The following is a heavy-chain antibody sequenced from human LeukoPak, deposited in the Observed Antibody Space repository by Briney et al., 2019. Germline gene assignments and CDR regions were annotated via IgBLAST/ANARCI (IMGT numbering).Heavy chain of an antibody. CDR1: GFTFSDYY. J-gene: IGHJ4*02. CDR3: AKDTEAVAGTGGFDY. V-gene: IGHV3-11*01. D-gene: IGHD6-19*01. CDR2: ISSSGSTI. Sequence: GSLRLSCAASGFTFSDYYMSWIRQAPGKGLEWVSYISSSGSTIYYADSVKGRFTISRDNAKNSLYLQMNSLRAEDTALYYCAKDTEAVAGTGGFDYWGQGTLVTVSS.